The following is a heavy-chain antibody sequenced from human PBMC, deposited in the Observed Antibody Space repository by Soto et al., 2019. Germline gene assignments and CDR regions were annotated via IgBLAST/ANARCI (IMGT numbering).Heavy chain of an antibody. CDR1: GFTVSTYG. CDR2: ISRDGGTK. D-gene: IGHD2-8*02. Sequence: QVQLVESGGGVVQPGRSLRLSCAVSGFTVSTYGMHWVRQAPGKGLEWVAVISRDGGTKYYADSVKGRFTISRDNSRNTLFLEMNSFRVDDMAVYYCTGEVASGYWGQGTLVTVSS. J-gene: IGHJ4*02. V-gene: IGHV3-30*03. CDR3: TGEVASGY.